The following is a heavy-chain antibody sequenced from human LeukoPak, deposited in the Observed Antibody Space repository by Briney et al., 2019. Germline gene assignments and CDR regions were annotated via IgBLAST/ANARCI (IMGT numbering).Heavy chain of an antibody. V-gene: IGHV1-8*01. CDR3: ARRGDRDADDAFDI. CDR2: MNPNSGNT. CDR1: GCTFTSYD. D-gene: IGHD4-17*01. J-gene: IGHJ3*02. Sequence: ASVKVSCKASGCTFTSYDINWVRQATGQGLEWMGWMNPNSGNTGYAQKFQGRVTMTRNTSISTAYMELSSLRSENTAVYYCARRGDRDADDAFDIWGQGTMVTVSS.